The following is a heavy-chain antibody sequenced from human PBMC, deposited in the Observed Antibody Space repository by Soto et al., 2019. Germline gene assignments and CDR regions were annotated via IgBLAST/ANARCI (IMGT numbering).Heavy chain of an antibody. J-gene: IGHJ5*02. CDR3: ARHPQWLIRGWFDP. CDR1: GGSISSDY. Sequence: SETLSLTCTVSGGSISSDYWSWIRQAPGKGLEWIGYIYHGGTTDYNPSLKSRVTISLDMSKNQFSLNLRSVTAADTAVYFCARHPQWLIRGWFDPWGQGTLVTVSS. D-gene: IGHD6-19*01. V-gene: IGHV4-59*08. CDR2: IYHGGTT.